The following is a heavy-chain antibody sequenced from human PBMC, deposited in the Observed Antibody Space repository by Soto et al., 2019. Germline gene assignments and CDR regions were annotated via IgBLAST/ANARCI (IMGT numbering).Heavy chain of an antibody. V-gene: IGHV3-66*01. CDR1: GFTVSSNH. D-gene: IGHD4-17*01. CDR3: ARSGPYGDYDY. J-gene: IGHJ4*02. CDR2: IYSGGST. Sequence: EVQLVESGGGLVQPGGSLRLSYAASGFTVSSNHMSWVRQAPGKGLEWVSVIYSGGSTYYADSVKGRFTISRDNSKNTLYLQMDSLRAEDTAVYYCARSGPYGDYDYWGQGTLVTVSS.